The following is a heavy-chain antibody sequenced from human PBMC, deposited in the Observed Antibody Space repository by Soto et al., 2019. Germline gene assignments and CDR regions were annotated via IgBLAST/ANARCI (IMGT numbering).Heavy chain of an antibody. J-gene: IGHJ4*02. CDR3: ARNLAAGDY. CDR2: LNPNGGST. Sequence: QVQLVQSGAEVKKPGASVKVSCKATGYTFTNSYIHWVRQAPGQGLEWMALLNPNGGSTNYAQNFQGRVTVTRDTSTSTAYMELTSLTSEDTAVYYCARNLAAGDYWGQGTLVTVSS. D-gene: IGHD6-13*01. CDR1: GYTFTNSY. V-gene: IGHV1-46*01.